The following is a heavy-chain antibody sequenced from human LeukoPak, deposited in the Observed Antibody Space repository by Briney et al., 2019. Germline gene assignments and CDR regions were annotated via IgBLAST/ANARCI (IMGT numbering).Heavy chain of an antibody. V-gene: IGHV1-69*06. CDR3: ARGGLTGTPGSAFDS. CDR1: GGTFSSYA. CDR2: IIPIFGTA. J-gene: IGHJ3*02. Sequence: ASVTVSCKASGGTFSSYANSWVRQPPGQGLEWMGGIIPIFGTANYAQKFQGRVTITADKSTSTAYMELSSLRSEDTAVYYCARGGLTGTPGSAFDSWGQGTMVTVSS. D-gene: IGHD1-1*01.